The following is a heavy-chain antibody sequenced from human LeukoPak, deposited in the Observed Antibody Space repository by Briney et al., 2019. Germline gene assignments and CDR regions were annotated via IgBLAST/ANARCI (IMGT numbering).Heavy chain of an antibody. D-gene: IGHD2-2*01. CDR1: GYTFTSYG. J-gene: IGHJ4*02. Sequence: ASVKVSCKASGYTFTSYGISWARQAPGQGLEWMGWISAYNGNTNYAQKLQGRVTMTTDTSTSTAYMELRSLRSDDTAVYYCAREAEPYCSSTSCYPPFDYWGQGTLVTVSS. CDR3: AREAEPYCSSTSCYPPFDY. CDR2: ISAYNGNT. V-gene: IGHV1-18*01.